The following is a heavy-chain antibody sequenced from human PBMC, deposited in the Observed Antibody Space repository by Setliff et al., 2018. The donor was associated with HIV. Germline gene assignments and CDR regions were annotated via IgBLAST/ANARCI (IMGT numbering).Heavy chain of an antibody. CDR2: INHSGST. Sequence: SETLSLTCAVYGGSFSGYYWSWIRQPPGKGLEWIGEINHSGSTNYNPSLKSRVTISVDTFKNQFSLKLSSVTAADTAVYYCATQDYCSSTSCKDFDYWGQGTLVTVSS. D-gene: IGHD2-2*01. CDR3: ATQDYCSSTSCKDFDY. CDR1: GGSFSGYY. V-gene: IGHV4-34*01. J-gene: IGHJ4*02.